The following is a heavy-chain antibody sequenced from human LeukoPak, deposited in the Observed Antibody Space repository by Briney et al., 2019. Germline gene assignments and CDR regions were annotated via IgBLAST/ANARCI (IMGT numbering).Heavy chain of an antibody. V-gene: IGHV3-30*04. CDR1: GFTFSSYA. CDR2: ISYGGSNK. Sequence: GRSLRLSCAASGFTFSSYAMHWVRQAPGKGLEWVAVISYGGSNKYYADSVKGRFTISRDNSKNTLYLQMNSLRAEDTAVYYCAREYCSSTSCYLDYWGRGTLVTVSS. CDR3: AREYCSSTSCYLDY. D-gene: IGHD2-2*01. J-gene: IGHJ4*02.